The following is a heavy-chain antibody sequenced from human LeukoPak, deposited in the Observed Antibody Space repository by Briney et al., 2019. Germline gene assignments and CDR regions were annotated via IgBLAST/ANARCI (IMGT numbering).Heavy chain of an antibody. CDR2: ISSSSYI. CDR3: AREAQFDILTGYYFDY. Sequence: PGGSLRLSCAASGFTFSSYSMNWVRQAPGKGLEWVSSISSSSYIYYADSVKGRFTISRDNAKNSLYLQMNNLRAEDTAVYYCAREAQFDILTGYYFDYWGQGTLVTVSS. V-gene: IGHV3-21*01. D-gene: IGHD3-9*01. J-gene: IGHJ4*02. CDR1: GFTFSSYS.